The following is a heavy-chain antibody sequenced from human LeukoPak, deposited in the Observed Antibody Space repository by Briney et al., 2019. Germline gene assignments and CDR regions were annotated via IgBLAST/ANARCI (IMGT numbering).Heavy chain of an antibody. CDR3: ARDRAGTTDY. J-gene: IGHJ4*02. V-gene: IGHV1-46*01. CDR2: INPGGGST. CDR1: GYTFTSYY. Sequence: ASVKVSCKASGYTFTSYYMHWVRPAPGQGLEWMGIINPGGGSTSYAQKFQGRVTMTRDTSTSTVYMELSSLRSEDTAVYYCARDRAGTTDYWGQGTLVTVSS. D-gene: IGHD1-7*01.